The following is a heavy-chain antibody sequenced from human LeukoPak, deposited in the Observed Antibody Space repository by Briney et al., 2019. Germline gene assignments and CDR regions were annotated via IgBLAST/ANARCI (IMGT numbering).Heavy chain of an antibody. CDR2: ISSSSYT. D-gene: IGHD2-21*02. Sequence: GGSLRLSCAASGFTFSDYYMSWIRLAPGKGLEWVSYISSSSYTNYADSVKGRVTISRDNAKNSLYLQMNSLRAEDTAVYYCARGAYCGGDCYEASGAFDIWGQGTMVTVSS. V-gene: IGHV3-11*03. CDR1: GFTFSDYY. J-gene: IGHJ3*02. CDR3: ARGAYCGGDCYEASGAFDI.